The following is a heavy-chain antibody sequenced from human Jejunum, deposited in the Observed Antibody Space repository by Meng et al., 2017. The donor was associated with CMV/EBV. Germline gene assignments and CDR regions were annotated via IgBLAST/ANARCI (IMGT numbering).Heavy chain of an antibody. J-gene: IGHJ6*02. V-gene: IGHV3-74*01. CDR2: IATDGGST. Sequence: ASGFTFTSYWLRWVRQAPGRGLVWVSRIATDGGSTVHADSVRGRFTISRDSAKSTVFLQMNSLRAEDTAVYYCARGGFASGLDVWGQGTTVTVSS. CDR1: GFTFTSYW. D-gene: IGHD3-10*01. CDR3: ARGGFASGLDV.